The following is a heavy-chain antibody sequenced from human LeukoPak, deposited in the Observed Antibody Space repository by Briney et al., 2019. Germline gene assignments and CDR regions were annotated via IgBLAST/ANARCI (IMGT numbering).Heavy chain of an antibody. J-gene: IGHJ4*02. V-gene: IGHV4-59*08. Sequence: SETLSLTCTVSGGSISSYYWSWIRQPPGKGLEWIGYAFYSGSTNYNPSLKSRVTISVDTSKNQFSLKLRSVTAADTAVYYCARTDVSSTWSFDFWGQGTLVTVSS. CDR3: ARTDVSSTWSFDF. D-gene: IGHD6-13*01. CDR1: GGSISSYY. CDR2: AFYSGST.